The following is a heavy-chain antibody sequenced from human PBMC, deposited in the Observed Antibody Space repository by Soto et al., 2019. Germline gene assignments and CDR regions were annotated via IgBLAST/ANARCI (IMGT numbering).Heavy chain of an antibody. D-gene: IGHD2-21*01. CDR1: GVSIHNSHSF. Sequence: SETLSLTCTVSGVSIHNSHSFWAWIRQPPGKGLQFIASVYHNGGAHYNSSLKSRVTISVDTANNQVSLRMRSLTAADTAFYYCGRVVEGATRHTDPDSWGQGILVTVYS. CDR2: VYHNGGA. CDR3: GRVVEGATRHTDPDS. V-gene: IGHV4-39*01. J-gene: IGHJ5*01.